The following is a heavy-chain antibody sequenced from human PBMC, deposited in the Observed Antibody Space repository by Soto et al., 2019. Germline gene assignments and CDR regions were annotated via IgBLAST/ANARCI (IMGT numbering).Heavy chain of an antibody. D-gene: IGHD2-2*03. J-gene: IGHJ4*02. V-gene: IGHV3-23*01. CDR3: AKDLGSCSSTSCYFDY. CDR1: GFTFSTYA. CDR2: VSGGGGST. Sequence: GGSLSLACAASGFTFSTYAMSWVRQAPGKGLEWVSAVSGGGGSTYYADSVKGRFTISRDNSKNTLYLQMSSLRADDTAVYYCAKDLGSCSSTSCYFDYWGQGALVTVSS.